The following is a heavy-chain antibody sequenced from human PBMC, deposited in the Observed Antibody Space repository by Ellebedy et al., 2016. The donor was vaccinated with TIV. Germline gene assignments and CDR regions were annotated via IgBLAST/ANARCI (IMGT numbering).Heavy chain of an antibody. J-gene: IGHJ3*01. Sequence: PETLSLTCAVSGGSLSDNYWTWIRQPPGKGLEWIGYLYYTGSTNYNPSLKSRVTISVNTPRNQFSLKLNSVTAADTAVYYCVSSVSVDAFDLWGQGTMVTVSS. CDR1: GGSLSDNY. V-gene: IGHV4-59*01. CDR3: VSSVSVDAFDL. D-gene: IGHD3-10*01. CDR2: LYYTGST.